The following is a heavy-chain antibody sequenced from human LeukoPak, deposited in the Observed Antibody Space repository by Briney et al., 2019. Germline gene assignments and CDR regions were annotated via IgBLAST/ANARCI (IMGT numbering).Heavy chain of an antibody. CDR2: ISGSSSYI. V-gene: IGHV3-21*01. CDR1: GFPFSSYF. J-gene: IGHJ4*02. CDR3: ARRATTERGHSYGLDY. D-gene: IGHD5-18*01. Sequence: GGSLRLSCAASGFPFSSYFMNWVRQAPGKGLEWVSSISGSSSYIYDADSVKGRFTISRDNAKNSLYLQMNSLRAEDAAVYYCARRATTERGHSYGLDYWGQGTLVTVSS.